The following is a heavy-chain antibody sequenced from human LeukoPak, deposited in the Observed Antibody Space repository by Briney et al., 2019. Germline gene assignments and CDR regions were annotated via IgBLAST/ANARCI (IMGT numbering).Heavy chain of an antibody. Sequence: GGSLRLSCAASGFTFSSYAMSWVRQAQGQGMGWVSAISGSGGSTYYADSVKGRFTISRDNSKNTLYLQMNSLRAEDTAVYYCAKGNGYNFPSFDYWGQGTLVTVSS. CDR3: AKGNGYNFPSFDY. CDR2: ISGSGGST. D-gene: IGHD5-24*01. J-gene: IGHJ4*02. CDR1: GFTFSSYA. V-gene: IGHV3-23*01.